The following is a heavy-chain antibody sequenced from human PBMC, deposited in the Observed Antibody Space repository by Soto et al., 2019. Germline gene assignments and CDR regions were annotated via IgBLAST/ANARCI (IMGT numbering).Heavy chain of an antibody. CDR1: GFTFSSYG. J-gene: IGHJ4*02. Sequence: QVQLVESGGGVVQPGRSLRLSCAASGFTFSSYGMHWVRQAPGKGLEWVAVIWYDGSNKYYADSVKGRFTISRDNSKNTLYLQMNSLRAEDTAVYYCARVGPNYTCDYWGQSTLVTVSS. V-gene: IGHV3-33*01. CDR2: IWYDGSNK. CDR3: ARVGPNYTCDY. D-gene: IGHD2-2*02.